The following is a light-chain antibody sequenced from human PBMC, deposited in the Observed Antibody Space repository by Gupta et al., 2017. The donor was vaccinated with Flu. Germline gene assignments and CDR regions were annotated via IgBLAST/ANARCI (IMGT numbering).Light chain of an antibody. CDR2: GAS. CDR1: QSVSTN. V-gene: IGKV3-15*01. CDR3: QQDNNWPKT. J-gene: IGKJ4*01. Sequence: PATLSVSPGERATLSCRASQSVSTNLAWYQQKPGQAPRLLIYGASTRGTGLPARFSGSGSGTEFTLTISILHSEDFAVYYCQQDNNWPKTFGRGTKVEIK.